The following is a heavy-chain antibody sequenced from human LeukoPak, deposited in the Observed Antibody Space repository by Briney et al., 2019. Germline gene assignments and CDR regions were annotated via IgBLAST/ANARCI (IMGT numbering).Heavy chain of an antibody. CDR2: ISGSGTTT. J-gene: IGHJ4*02. CDR3: SKGETDTGTLTHVY. Sequence: SGGSLRLSCAASGFTFRNYAMSWVRQAPGKGLEWVSAISGSGTTTHYADSVKGRFTVSRDNSKNTVFLQMHSLGAEDTAVYYCSKGETDTGTLTHVYWGPGTLATASS. V-gene: IGHV3-23*01. D-gene: IGHD1-7*01. CDR1: GFTFRNYA.